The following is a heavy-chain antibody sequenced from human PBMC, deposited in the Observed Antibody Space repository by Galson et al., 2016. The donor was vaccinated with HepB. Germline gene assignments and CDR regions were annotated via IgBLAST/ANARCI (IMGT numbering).Heavy chain of an antibody. CDR3: ATSLSGVAGAD. V-gene: IGHV3-48*02. CDR1: GIAFSTYA. J-gene: IGHJ4*02. Sequence: LRLSCAASGIAFSTYAMNWVRQAPGKGLEWVSYISSSSGIVYYGDSVKGRFTISRDNAKNSLYLNMNSLRDEDTAIYYCATSLSGVAGADWGQGTPVIVSS. CDR2: ISSSSGIV. D-gene: IGHD1-26*01.